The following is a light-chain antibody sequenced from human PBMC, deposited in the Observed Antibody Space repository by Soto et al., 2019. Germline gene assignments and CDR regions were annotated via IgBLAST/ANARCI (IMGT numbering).Light chain of an antibody. CDR3: ATWDDSLKGYV. J-gene: IGLJ1*01. V-gene: IGLV1-44*01. CDR1: SSNIGSNT. Sequence: QSVLTQPPSASGTPGQRVTMSCSGSSSNIGSNTVNWYQQLPGTAPKLVVYSNNRRPSGVPDRCSGSKSGTSVSLAISGLQSEDEADYYCATWDDSLKGYVFGTGTKLTVL. CDR2: SNN.